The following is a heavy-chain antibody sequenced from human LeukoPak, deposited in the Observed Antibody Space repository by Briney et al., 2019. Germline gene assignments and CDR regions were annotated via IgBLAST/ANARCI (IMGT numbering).Heavy chain of an antibody. CDR2: ISYDGSNK. J-gene: IGHJ4*02. V-gene: IGHV3-30-3*01. CDR1: GFTFSSYA. Sequence: GRSLRLSCAASGFTFSSYAMHWVRQAPGKGLEWVAVISYDGSNKYYADSVKGRFTISRDNAKNSVYLEINSLRAEDTAVYYCARSSYFDYWGQGVLVIVSS. CDR3: ARSSYFDY. D-gene: IGHD3-22*01.